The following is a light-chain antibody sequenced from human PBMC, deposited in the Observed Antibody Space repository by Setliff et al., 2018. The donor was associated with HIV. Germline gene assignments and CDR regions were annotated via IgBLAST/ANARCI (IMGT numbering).Light chain of an antibody. J-gene: IGLJ1*01. Sequence: QSVLTQPRSVSGSPGQSVTFSCTGSSSDVGAYNYVSWYQQHPDEAPRLIIYDVSKRPSGVPDRFSGSKSGNTASLTISGLQAEDEADYYCASYTGTNTRVFGTGTKVTVL. CDR2: DVS. CDR1: SSDVGAYNY. V-gene: IGLV2-11*01. CDR3: ASYTGTNTRV.